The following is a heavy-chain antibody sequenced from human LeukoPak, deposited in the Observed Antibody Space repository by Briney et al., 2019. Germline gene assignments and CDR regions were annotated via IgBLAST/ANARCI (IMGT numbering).Heavy chain of an antibody. Sequence: PGRSLRLSCAASGFTFDDYAMHWVRQAPGKGLEWVSGISWNSGSIGYADSVKGRFTISRDNAKNSLYLQMNSLRAEDTALYYCAKDVSDCSSTSCYGYYYYYYMDVWGKGTTVTISS. CDR3: AKDVSDCSSTSCYGYYYYYYMDV. CDR1: GFTFDDYA. V-gene: IGHV3-9*01. J-gene: IGHJ6*03. CDR2: ISWNSGSI. D-gene: IGHD2-2*01.